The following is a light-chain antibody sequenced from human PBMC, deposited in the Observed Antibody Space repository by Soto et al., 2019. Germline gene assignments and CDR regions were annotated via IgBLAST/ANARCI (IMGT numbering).Light chain of an antibody. V-gene: IGKV4-1*01. J-gene: IGKJ2*01. CDR3: QEYYRTPYT. CDR2: WAS. Sequence: DIVMTQSPDSLAVSLGERATINCKSSQSVLHSSNNKDYLAWYQQKPGQPPKLLIYWASTRESGVPDRFSGSGSGTDFTLTISSLQAEDVAFYYCQEYYRTPYTFGQGTKLEIK. CDR1: QSVLHSSNNKDY.